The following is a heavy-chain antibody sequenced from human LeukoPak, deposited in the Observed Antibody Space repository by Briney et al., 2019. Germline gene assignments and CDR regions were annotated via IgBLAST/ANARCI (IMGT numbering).Heavy chain of an antibody. CDR1: GFTFSSYA. Sequence: GGSLRLSCAASGFTFSSYAMHWVRQAPGKGLEWVAVISYDGGNKYYADSVKGRFTISRDNSMNTLYLQMNSLRAEDTAVYYCAKDRDRGREYFDYWGQGTLATVSS. V-gene: IGHV3-30-3*01. CDR3: AKDRDRGREYFDY. D-gene: IGHD3-10*01. J-gene: IGHJ4*02. CDR2: ISYDGGNK.